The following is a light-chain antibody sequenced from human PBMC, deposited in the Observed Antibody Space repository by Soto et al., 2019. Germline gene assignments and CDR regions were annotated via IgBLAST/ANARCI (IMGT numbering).Light chain of an antibody. CDR1: QSVTNN. V-gene: IGKV3-15*01. CDR2: GVS. J-gene: IGKJ4*01. CDR3: QQHCSRPLT. Sequence: EIVMTQSPATLSASPGERATLSCRASQSVTNNWLAWYQQKPGQAPMLLIYGVSTTATGIPARFSGSGSGAEFTLTISSLQSEDFAVYYYQQHCSRPLTVGGGTKVEIK.